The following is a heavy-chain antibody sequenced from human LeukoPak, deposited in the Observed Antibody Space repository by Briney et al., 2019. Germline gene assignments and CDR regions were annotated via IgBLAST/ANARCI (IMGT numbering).Heavy chain of an antibody. V-gene: IGHV4-59*08. CDR2: IYYSGST. CDR3: ARGAGKAGGWFDP. D-gene: IGHD3-10*01. Sequence: PSDTLSLTCTVSGGSISSYYWSWIRQPPGKGLEWIGYIYYSGSTNYNPSLKSRVTISVDTSKNQFSLKLSSVTAADTAVYYCARGAGKAGGWFDPWGQGTLVTVSS. J-gene: IGHJ5*02. CDR1: GGSISSYY.